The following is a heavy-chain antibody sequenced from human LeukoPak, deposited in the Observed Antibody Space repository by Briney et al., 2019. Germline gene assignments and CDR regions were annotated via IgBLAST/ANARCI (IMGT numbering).Heavy chain of an antibody. V-gene: IGHV3-21*01. D-gene: IGHD6-19*01. CDR3: ARDIGQWVVLHQFDY. CDR1: GFTFSSYA. Sequence: SGGSLRLSCAASGFTFSSYAMSWVRQAPGKGLEWVSSISSSSSYIYYADSRFTISRDNSKNTLYLQMNSLRTEDTSVYYCARDIGQWVVLHQFDYWGQGTLVTVSS. CDR2: ISSSSSYI. J-gene: IGHJ4*01.